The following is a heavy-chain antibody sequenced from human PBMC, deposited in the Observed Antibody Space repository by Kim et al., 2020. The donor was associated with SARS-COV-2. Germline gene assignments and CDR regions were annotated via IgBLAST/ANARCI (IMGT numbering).Heavy chain of an antibody. Sequence: GESLKISCKGSGYSFTSYWIGWVRQMPGKGLEWMGIIYPGDSDTRYSPSFQGQVTISADKSISTAYLQWSSLKASDTAMYYCARQANHYYDSSGYRDYWGQGTLVTVSS. V-gene: IGHV5-51*01. J-gene: IGHJ4*02. CDR1: GYSFTSYW. D-gene: IGHD3-22*01. CDR3: ARQANHYYDSSGYRDY. CDR2: IYPGDSDT.